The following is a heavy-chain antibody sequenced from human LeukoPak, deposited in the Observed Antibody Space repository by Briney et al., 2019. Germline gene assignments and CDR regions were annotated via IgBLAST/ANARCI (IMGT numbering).Heavy chain of an antibody. CDR1: GIPFSDFY. V-gene: IGHV3-11*03. CDR3: AAGTAAYY. D-gene: IGHD6-25*01. CDR2: VSSSSSYT. Sequence: GGSLRLSCVVSGIPFSDFYMNWIRQAPGKGLEWISYVSSSSSYTDYAESVKGRLTISRDNAKSALYLEMNDLRVEDTAVYYCAAGTAAYYWGQGTLVIVSS. J-gene: IGHJ4*02.